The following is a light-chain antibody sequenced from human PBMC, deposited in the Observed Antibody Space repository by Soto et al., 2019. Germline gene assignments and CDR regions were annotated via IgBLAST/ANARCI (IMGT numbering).Light chain of an antibody. CDR2: EVT. CDR3: NSYTRSKTVI. J-gene: IGLJ2*01. CDR1: SSDVGAHDF. V-gene: IGLV2-14*01. Sequence: QSALTQPASVSGSPGQSITISCSGTSSDVGAHDFVSWYQHHPDKAPKVIIFEVTKRPSGVSDRFSGSKTGNTASLTISGLQAEDEADYYCNSYTRSKTVIFGGGTQLTVL.